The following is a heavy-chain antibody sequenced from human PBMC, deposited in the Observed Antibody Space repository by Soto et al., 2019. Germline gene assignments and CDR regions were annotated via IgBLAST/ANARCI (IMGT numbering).Heavy chain of an antibody. V-gene: IGHV1-18*01. J-gene: IGHJ6*02. CDR1: GYTFTRYG. Sequence: QVQLVQSGAEVKNPGASVKVSCKASGYTFTRYGIGWARQAPGQGLEWMGWINTYNGNTNYAQNVQVRVTLTTDTSTSTASMELRSLRPNHPAIYYCAMVDVYVTPSPQDVWGQGTTVIVSS. CDR2: INTYNGNT. D-gene: IGHD3-16*01. CDR3: AMVDVYVTPSPQDV.